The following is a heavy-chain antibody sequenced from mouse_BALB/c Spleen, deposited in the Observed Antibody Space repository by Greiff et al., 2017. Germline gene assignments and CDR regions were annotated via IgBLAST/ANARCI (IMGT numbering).Heavy chain of an antibody. CDR3: ARKEIYGNWYFDV. CDR2: IWSGGST. CDR1: GFSLTSYG. D-gene: IGHD1-1*01. V-gene: IGHV2-2*02. J-gene: IGHJ1*01. Sequence: VQVVESGPGLVQPSQSLSITCTVSGFSLTSYGVHWVRQSPGKGLEWLGVIWSGGSTDYNAAFISRLSISKDNSKSQVFFKMNSLQANDTAIYYCARKEIYGNWYFDVWGAGTTVTVSS.